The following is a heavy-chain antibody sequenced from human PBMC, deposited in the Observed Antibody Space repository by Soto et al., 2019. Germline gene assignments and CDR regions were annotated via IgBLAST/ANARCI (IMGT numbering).Heavy chain of an antibody. J-gene: IGHJ4*01. CDR1: GGPFSGYY. D-gene: IGHD1-26*01. V-gene: IGHV4-34*01. CDR2: INHLGTT. CDR3: ATRGGGSYPFYFDY. Sequence: QVQLQQWGAGLLKPSETLSLTCAVYGGPFSGYYWSWIRQSPGKGLEWSGEINHLGTTNYNPSLKSRVTISVDTSNKQFSLKLSSVPSVDTAVYYCATRGGGSYPFYFDYWGHGTLVTVSS.